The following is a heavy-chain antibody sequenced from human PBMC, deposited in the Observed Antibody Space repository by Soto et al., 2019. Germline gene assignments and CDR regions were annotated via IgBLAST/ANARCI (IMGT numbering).Heavy chain of an antibody. D-gene: IGHD3-22*01. V-gene: IGHV3-33*01. CDR2: IWYDGSNK. CDR1: GFTFSSYG. CDR3: ARSYYYDSSGYPSGRHFDY. J-gene: IGHJ4*02. Sequence: GGSLRLSCAASGFTFSSYGMHWVRQAPGKGLEWVAIIWYDGSNKYYADSVKGRFTISRDNSKNTLYLQMNSLRAEDTAVYYCARSYYYDSSGYPSGRHFDYWGQGTLVTVSS.